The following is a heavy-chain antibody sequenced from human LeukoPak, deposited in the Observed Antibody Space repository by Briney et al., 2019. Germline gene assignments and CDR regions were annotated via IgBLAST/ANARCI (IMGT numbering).Heavy chain of an antibody. CDR2: ISYDGSNK. CDR3: ARELDYFDY. J-gene: IGHJ4*02. V-gene: IGHV3-30-3*01. CDR1: GFTFSDYV. D-gene: IGHD1-1*01. Sequence: GGSLRLSCAASGFTFSDYVMTWVRQAPGKGLEWVAVISYDGSNKYYADSVKGRFTISRDNSKNTLYLQMNSLRAEDTAVYYCARELDYFDYWGQGTLVTVSS.